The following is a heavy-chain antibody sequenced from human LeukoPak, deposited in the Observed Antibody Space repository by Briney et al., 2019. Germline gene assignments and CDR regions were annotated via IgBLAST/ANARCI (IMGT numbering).Heavy chain of an antibody. CDR2: ISHDGVTT. CDR3: AREFGLRYFDWLLWGAFDI. Sequence: GGSLRLSCSASGFTFSSYAMHWVRQAPGKGLEYVSAISHDGVTTYYADSVKGRFTISGDNAKNSLYLQMNSLRAEDTAVYYCAREFGLRYFDWLLWGAFDIWGQGTMVTVSS. V-gene: IGHV3-64*04. D-gene: IGHD3-9*01. CDR1: GFTFSSYA. J-gene: IGHJ3*02.